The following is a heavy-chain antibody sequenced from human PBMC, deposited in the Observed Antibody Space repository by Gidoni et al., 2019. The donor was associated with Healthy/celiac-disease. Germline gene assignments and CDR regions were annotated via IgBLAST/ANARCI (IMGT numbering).Heavy chain of an antibody. Sequence: EVQLVESGGGLVQPGGSLKLSCAASGFTFSGSAMPWVRTASGKGLEWVGRIRSKANSYATAYAASVKGRFTISRDDSKNTAYLQMNSLKTEDTAVYYCTRQETPHYYDSSGYYYGTYYYMDVWGKGTTVTVSS. V-gene: IGHV3-73*01. CDR2: IRSKANSYAT. CDR3: TRQETPHYYDSSGYYYGTYYYMDV. CDR1: GFTFSGSA. D-gene: IGHD3-22*01. J-gene: IGHJ6*03.